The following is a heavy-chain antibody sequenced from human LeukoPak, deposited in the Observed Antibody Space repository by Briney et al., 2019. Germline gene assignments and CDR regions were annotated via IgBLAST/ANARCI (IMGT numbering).Heavy chain of an antibody. Sequence: PSETLSLTCTVSGGSISSYYWSWIRQPPGKGLEWIGYIYYSGSTNYNPSLKSRVTISVDTSKNQFSLKLSSVTAADTAVYYCARATGTIFGVVNDAFDIWGQGTMVTVSS. CDR1: GGSISSYY. D-gene: IGHD3-3*01. J-gene: IGHJ3*02. V-gene: IGHV4-59*01. CDR3: ARATGTIFGVVNDAFDI. CDR2: IYYSGST.